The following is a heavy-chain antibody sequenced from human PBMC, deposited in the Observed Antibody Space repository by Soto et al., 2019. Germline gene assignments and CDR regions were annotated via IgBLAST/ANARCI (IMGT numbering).Heavy chain of an antibody. CDR2: IYSGGST. D-gene: IGHD2-2*01. Sequence: PGGSLRLSCAASGFTVSSNYMSWVRQAPGKGLEWVSVIYSGGSTYYADSVRGRFTISRDNSKNTLYLQMKSLRAEDTAVYYCARDSRSNYYYYGMDVWGQGTTVTVSS. J-gene: IGHJ6*02. CDR1: GFTVSSNY. CDR3: ARDSRSNYYYYGMDV. V-gene: IGHV3-53*01.